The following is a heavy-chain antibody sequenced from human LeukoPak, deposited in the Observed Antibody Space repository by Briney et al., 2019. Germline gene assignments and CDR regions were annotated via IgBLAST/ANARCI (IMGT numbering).Heavy chain of an antibody. V-gene: IGHV1-18*01. CDR2: ISAYNGNT. CDR1: GYTFTIYG. Sequence: ASVTVSCKASGYTFTIYGISWVRQAPGQGLEWMGWISAYNGNTNYAQKLQGRVTMTTDTSTSTAYMELRSLRSDDTAVYYCARTTYDILTGYYPPYYYYYYGMDVWGQGTTVTVSS. CDR3: ARTTYDILTGYYPPYYYYYYGMDV. D-gene: IGHD3-9*01. J-gene: IGHJ6*02.